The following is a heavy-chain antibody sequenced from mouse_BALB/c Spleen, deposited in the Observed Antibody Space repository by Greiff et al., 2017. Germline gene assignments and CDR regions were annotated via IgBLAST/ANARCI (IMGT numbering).Heavy chain of an antibody. CDR2: IYPYNGGT. J-gene: IGHJ4*01. CDR3: ARSYGSSFFYAMDY. Sequence: VQLQQSGPELMKPGASVKISCKASGYTFTDYNMHWVKQSHGKSLEWIGYIYPYNGGTGYNQKFKSKATLTVDNSSSTAYMELRSLTSEDSAVFYCARSYGSSFFYAMDYWGQGTSVTVSS. V-gene: IGHV1S29*02. CDR1: GYTFTDYN. D-gene: IGHD1-1*01.